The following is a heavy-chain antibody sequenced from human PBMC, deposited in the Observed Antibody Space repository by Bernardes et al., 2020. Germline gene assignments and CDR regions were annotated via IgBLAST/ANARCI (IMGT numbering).Heavy chain of an antibody. D-gene: IGHD2-2*02. J-gene: IGHJ5*02. V-gene: IGHV4-59*01. CDR2: IYSSGST. Sequence: SETLSLTCTVSGCSISSYDWSWIRQPPGKGLEWIGYIYSSGSTNYNPSLKSRITISVDTSKNQFSLKLSSVTAADTAVYYCARVREGYCSSISCYNNWFDPWGQGNLVTVSS. CDR3: ARVREGYCSSISCYNNWFDP. CDR1: GCSISSYD.